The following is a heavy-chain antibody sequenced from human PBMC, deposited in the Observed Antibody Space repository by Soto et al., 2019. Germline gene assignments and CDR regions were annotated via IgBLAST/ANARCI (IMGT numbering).Heavy chain of an antibody. CDR2: IYHSGST. V-gene: IGHV4-4*02. Sequence: PSETLSLTCAVSGGSISSSNWWSWVRQPPGKGLEWIGEIYHSGSTNYNPSLKSRVTISVDKSKNQFSLKLSSVTAADTAVYYCARDLDCSGGSCYDDYWGQGTLVTVSS. CDR1: GGSISSSNW. D-gene: IGHD2-15*01. J-gene: IGHJ4*02. CDR3: ARDLDCSGGSCYDDY.